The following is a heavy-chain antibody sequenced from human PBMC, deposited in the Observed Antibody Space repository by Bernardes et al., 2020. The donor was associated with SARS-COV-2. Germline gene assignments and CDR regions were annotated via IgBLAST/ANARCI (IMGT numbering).Heavy chain of an antibody. CDR3: AKDWGYFDTIDQSQYYNGMDV. CDR2: IYHGGRI. CDR1: GGSISSSNW. Sequence: SKTLSVTCTVSGGSISSSNWWNWVRQAPGKGLEWIGDIYHGGRINYNPSLRGRVNISMDKSKNQFSLKLTSVTAADTAVYYCAKDWGYFDTIDQSQYYNGMDVWGQGTTVTVSS. D-gene: IGHD3-10*01. J-gene: IGHJ6*02. V-gene: IGHV4-4*02.